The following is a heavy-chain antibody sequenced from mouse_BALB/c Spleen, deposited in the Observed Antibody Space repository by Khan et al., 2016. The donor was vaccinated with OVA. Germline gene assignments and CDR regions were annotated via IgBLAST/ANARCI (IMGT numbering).Heavy chain of an antibody. Sequence: QIQLVQSGPELKKPGETVKISCKASGYTFTNYRMNWMKQAPGKGLKWMGWINTYTGEPTYGDDFKGRFAFSLETSASTAYLQINNLKNEDMATXFCARDSSYWYFDVWRAGTTVTVSS. CDR3: ARDSSYWYFDV. J-gene: IGHJ1*01. CDR2: INTYTGEP. D-gene: IGHD1-1*01. CDR1: GYTFTNYR. V-gene: IGHV9-1*02.